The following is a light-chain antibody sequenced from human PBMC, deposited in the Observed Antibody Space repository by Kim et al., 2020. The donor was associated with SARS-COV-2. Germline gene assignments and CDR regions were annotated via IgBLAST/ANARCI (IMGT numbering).Light chain of an antibody. CDR1: SGSIARKY. J-gene: IGLJ3*02. Sequence: GKTVTICCTRSSGSIARKYVHGYQQRPGSSPNTVIYEDNQRPSGVPDRFSGSIDSSSNSASLTISGLKTEEEADYYCQSYDSSPWVFGGGTQLSVL. CDR3: QSYDSSPWV. CDR2: EDN. V-gene: IGLV6-57*01.